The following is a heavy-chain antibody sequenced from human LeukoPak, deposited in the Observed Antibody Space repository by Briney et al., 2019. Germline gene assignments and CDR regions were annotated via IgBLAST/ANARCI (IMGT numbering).Heavy chain of an antibody. V-gene: IGHV4-34*01. CDR2: INHSGST. D-gene: IGHD3-10*01. CDR1: GGSFSGYY. Sequence: SETLSLTCAVYGGSFSGYYWNWIRQPPGKGLEWIGEINHSGSTKYNPSLKSRVTISVDTSKNQFSLKLSSVTAADTAVYYCARAPFYYGPGSYYNRAYYGMDVWGQGTTVTVSS. CDR3: ARAPFYYGPGSYYNRAYYGMDV. J-gene: IGHJ6*02.